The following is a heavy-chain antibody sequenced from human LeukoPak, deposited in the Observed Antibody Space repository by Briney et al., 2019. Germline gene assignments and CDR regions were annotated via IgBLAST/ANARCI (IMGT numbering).Heavy chain of an antibody. J-gene: IGHJ3*02. D-gene: IGHD1-26*01. CDR1: GDSVNSGENY. CDR3: ARGPYSGSAFDI. CDR2: IYHSGTT. Sequence: SQTLSLTCTVSGDSVNSGENYWSWIRQPPGKGLEWIGHIYHSGTTYYNPSVKSRMTISVDTSKNQFSLKIRSVTAADTAVYYCARGPYSGSAFDIWGQGTMVTVSS. V-gene: IGHV4-30-4*08.